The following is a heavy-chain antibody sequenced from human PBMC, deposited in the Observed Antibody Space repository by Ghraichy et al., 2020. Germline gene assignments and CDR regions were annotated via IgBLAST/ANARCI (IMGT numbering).Heavy chain of an antibody. CDR1: GGSISSFTSY. CDR2: VSNSGST. D-gene: IGHD5-12*01. J-gene: IGHJ3*02. V-gene: IGHV4-39*01. Sequence: SQTLSLTCTVSGGSISSFTSYWGWIRQPPGKGLEWIGSVSNSGSTYYNSSLKSRVTISVDTSKNQFSLNLSSVIAADTAVYYCARRGYGNAFDIWGQGALVPVSS. CDR3: ARRGYGNAFDI.